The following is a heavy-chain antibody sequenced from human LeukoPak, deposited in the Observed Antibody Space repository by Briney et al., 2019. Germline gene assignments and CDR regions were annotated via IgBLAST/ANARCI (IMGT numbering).Heavy chain of an antibody. V-gene: IGHV4-59*01. D-gene: IGHD5-18*01. CDR1: GVSISSYY. J-gene: IGHJ4*02. CDR2: IYYSGST. CDR3: ARGLGYGYDY. Sequence: MPSETLSLTCTVSGVSISSYYWSWIRQPPGKGLEWIGYIYYSGSTNYNPSLKSRVTISVDTSKNQFSLKLSSVTAADTAVYYCARGLGYGYDYWGQGTLVTVSS.